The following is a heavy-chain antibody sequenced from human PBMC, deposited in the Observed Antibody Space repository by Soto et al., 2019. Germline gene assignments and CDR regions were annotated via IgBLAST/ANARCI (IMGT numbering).Heavy chain of an antibody. CDR3: ARAPLHPNY. J-gene: IGHJ4*02. CDR1: GGSIGSYY. CDR2: IYYSGST. Sequence: SETLSLTCTVSGGSIGSYYWSWIRQPPGKGLEWIGYIYYSGSTYYNPSLKSRVTISVDTSKNQFSLKLSSVTAADTAVYYCARAPLHPNYWGQGTLVTVSS. D-gene: IGHD4-4*01. V-gene: IGHV4-59*06.